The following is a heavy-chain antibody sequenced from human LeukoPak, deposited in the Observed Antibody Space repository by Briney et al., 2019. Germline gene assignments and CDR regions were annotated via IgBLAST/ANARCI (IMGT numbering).Heavy chain of an antibody. D-gene: IGHD1-26*01. CDR1: AFIFSGHW. CDR2: ISSSSSYI. V-gene: IGHV3-21*01. J-gene: IGHJ4*02. CDR3: ARARVGATKYYFDY. Sequence: NPGGSLRLSCEGSAFIFSGHWMNWVRQTPGKGLEWVSSISSSSSYIYYADSVKGRFTISRDNAKNSLYLQMNSLRAEDTAVYYCARARVGATKYYFDYWGQGTLVTVSS.